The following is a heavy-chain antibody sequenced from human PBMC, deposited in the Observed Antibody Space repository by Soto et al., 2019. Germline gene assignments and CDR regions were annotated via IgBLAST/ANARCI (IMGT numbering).Heavy chain of an antibody. CDR1: GFALSSFA. V-gene: IGHV3-23*01. CDR3: AKVLG. J-gene: IGHJ4*02. D-gene: IGHD2-8*02. Sequence: EVQLLESGGGLVQPGGSLSLSCAGSGFALSSFAMNWVRQAPGKGLEWVSASSGTGVNAYYTDSVRGRFTVSRDNSKNTVFLEMNSLRVEDTAVYYCAKVLGWGQGTLVTVSS. CDR2: SSGTGVNA.